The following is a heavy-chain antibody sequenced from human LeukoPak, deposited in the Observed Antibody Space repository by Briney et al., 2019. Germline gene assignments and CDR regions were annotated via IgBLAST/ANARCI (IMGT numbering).Heavy chain of an antibody. CDR3: AKTAMADNWFDP. CDR2: IIPIFGTA. D-gene: IGHD5-18*01. CDR1: GGTFSSYA. J-gene: IGHJ5*02. V-gene: IGHV1-69*13. Sequence: SVKVSCKASGGTFSSYAISWVRQAPGQGLEWMGGIIPIFGTANYAQKFQGRVTITADESTSAAYMELSSLRSEDTAVYYCAKTAMADNWFDPWGQGTLVTVSS.